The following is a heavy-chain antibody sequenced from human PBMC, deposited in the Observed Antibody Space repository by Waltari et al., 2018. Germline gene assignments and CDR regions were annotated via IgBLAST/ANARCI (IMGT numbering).Heavy chain of an antibody. J-gene: IGHJ3*02. D-gene: IGHD4-17*01. CDR3: ARVASTVTTGDAFDI. CDR2: IYYSGST. CDR1: GGSISSYY. Sequence: QVQLQESGPGLVKPSETLSLTCTVSGGSISSYYWSWIRQPPGKGLEWIGYIYYSGSTNYNPSLKSRVTISVDTSKNQFSLKLSSVTAADTAVYYCARVASTVTTGDAFDIWGQGTMVTVSS. V-gene: IGHV4-59*01.